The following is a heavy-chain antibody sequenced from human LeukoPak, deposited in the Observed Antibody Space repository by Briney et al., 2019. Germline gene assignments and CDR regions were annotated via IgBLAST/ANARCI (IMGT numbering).Heavy chain of an antibody. CDR3: ARGLYAPGSYYDNVY. Sequence: ASVKVSCKASGYTFTGYYIHWVRQAPGQGLEWMGSLNPINGDTKYAQKFNGRVTMTRDTSITTAYLELHSLRSDDTAVYYCARGLYAPGSYYDNVYWGQGTLVTVSS. CDR1: GYTFTGYY. V-gene: IGHV1-2*02. J-gene: IGHJ4*02. D-gene: IGHD1-26*01. CDR2: LNPINGDT.